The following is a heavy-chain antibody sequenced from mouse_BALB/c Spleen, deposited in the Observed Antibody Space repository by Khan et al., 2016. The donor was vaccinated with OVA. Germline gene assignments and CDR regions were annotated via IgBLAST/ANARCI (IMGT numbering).Heavy chain of an antibody. CDR1: GYTFINYW. D-gene: IGHD1-1*01. V-gene: IGHV1-7*01. CDR2: INPSTGYT. Sequence: VQLQESGAELAKPGASVKMSCKASGYTFINYWILWVKQRPGQGLEWIGYINPSTGYTEYNQNFKDKATLPADNSSRTASMQLSSLTSEDSAVYYCARRGLRWDCDYWGQGTTLTVSS. J-gene: IGHJ2*01. CDR3: ARRGLRWDCDY.